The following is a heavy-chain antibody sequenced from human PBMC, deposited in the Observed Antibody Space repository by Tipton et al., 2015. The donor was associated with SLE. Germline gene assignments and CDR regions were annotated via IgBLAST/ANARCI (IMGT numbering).Heavy chain of an antibody. Sequence: RSLRLSCTASGFTFGDYAMSWVRQAPGKGLEWVGFIRSKAYGGTTEYAASVKGRFTISRDDSKSIAYLQMNSLKTEDTAVYYCTRTMYYYDSSGSYNWFDPWGQGTLVTVSS. CDR3: TRTMYYYDSSGSYNWFDP. CDR2: IRSKAYGGTT. J-gene: IGHJ5*02. V-gene: IGHV3-49*04. CDR1: GFTFGDYA. D-gene: IGHD3-22*01.